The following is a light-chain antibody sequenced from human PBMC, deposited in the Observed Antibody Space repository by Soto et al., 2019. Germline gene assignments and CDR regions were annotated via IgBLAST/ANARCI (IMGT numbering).Light chain of an antibody. V-gene: IGKV3-15*01. CDR1: QSVSSN. J-gene: IGKJ1*01. Sequence: EIVMTQSPATLSVSPGERATLSCRASQSVSSNLAWYQQKPGQPPRLLIYGVSTRATGIPARFSGGGSGTEFTLTISSLQSEDFAVYYGHEHNHWPRTFGQGTKVEI. CDR2: GVS. CDR3: HEHNHWPRT.